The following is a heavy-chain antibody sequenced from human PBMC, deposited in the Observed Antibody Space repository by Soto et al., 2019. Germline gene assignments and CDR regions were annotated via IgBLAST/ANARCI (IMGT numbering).Heavy chain of an antibody. CDR3: ARDLTLQWLVPSPVDY. CDR1: GFTFSSYS. CDR2: ISSSSSTI. V-gene: IGHV3-48*01. D-gene: IGHD6-19*01. J-gene: IGHJ4*02. Sequence: PGGSLRLSCAASGFTFSSYSMNWVRQAPGKGLEWVSYISSSSSTIYYADSVKGRFTISRDNAKNSLYLQMNSLRAEDTAVYYCARDLTLQWLVPSPVDYWGQGTLVTVSS.